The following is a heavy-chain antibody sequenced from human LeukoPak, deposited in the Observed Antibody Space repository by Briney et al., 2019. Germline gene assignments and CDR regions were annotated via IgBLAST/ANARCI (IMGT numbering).Heavy chain of an antibody. V-gene: IGHV3-21*01. D-gene: IGHD1-26*01. Sequence: GGTLRLSCAASGFTFSSYSMNWVRQAPGKGLEWVSSISSSSSYIYYADSVKGRFTISRDNARNSLYLQMNSLRAEDTAVYYCARVGATPGAYWGQGTLVTVSS. J-gene: IGHJ4*02. CDR1: GFTFSSYS. CDR2: ISSSSSYI. CDR3: ARVGATPGAY.